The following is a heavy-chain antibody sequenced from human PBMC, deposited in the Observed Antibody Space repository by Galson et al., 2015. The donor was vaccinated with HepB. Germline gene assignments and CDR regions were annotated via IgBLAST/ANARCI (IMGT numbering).Heavy chain of an antibody. V-gene: IGHV3-72*01. CDR3: ARVNTAYYGMDV. CDR1: GFTFSDHY. J-gene: IGHJ6*02. Sequence: SLRLSCAASGFTFSDHYMDWVRQAPGKGLEWVGRSRNKANSYTTEYAASVKGRFTISRDESKNSLYLQMNSLKSEDTAVYYCARVNTAYYGMDVWGQGTTVTVSS. CDR2: SRNKANSYTT. D-gene: IGHD1/OR15-1a*01.